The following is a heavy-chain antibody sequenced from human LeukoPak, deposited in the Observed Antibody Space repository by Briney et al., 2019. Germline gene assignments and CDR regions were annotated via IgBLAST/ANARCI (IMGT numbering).Heavy chain of an antibody. CDR2: ISSSSSYI. CDR1: GFTFSSYS. D-gene: IGHD3-9*01. J-gene: IGHJ6*02. Sequence: GGSLRLSCAASGFTFSSYSMNWVRQAPGKGLERVSSISSSSSYIYYADSVKGRFTISRDNAKNSLYLQMNSLRAEDTAVYYCARDPAFALTGYYYYYYYGMDVWGQGTTVTVSS. V-gene: IGHV3-21*01. CDR3: ARDPAFALTGYYYYYYYGMDV.